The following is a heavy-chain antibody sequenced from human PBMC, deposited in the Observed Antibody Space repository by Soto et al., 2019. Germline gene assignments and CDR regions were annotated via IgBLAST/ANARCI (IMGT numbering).Heavy chain of an antibody. J-gene: IGHJ5*02. CDR1: GFTFNSHE. D-gene: IGHD2-2*02. V-gene: IGHV3-48*03. CDR3: ARSWGLYCSSSRCYSSWFDP. Sequence: EVQLVESGGGLVQPGGSLRLSCAGSGFTFNSHEMTWVRQAPGKGLEWISSISSSGGSIYYADSVKGRFTVSRDNAKNSLYLRVNSLRAEDTAVYYCARSWGLYCSSSRCYSSWFDPWGRGTLVTVSS. CDR2: ISSSGGSI.